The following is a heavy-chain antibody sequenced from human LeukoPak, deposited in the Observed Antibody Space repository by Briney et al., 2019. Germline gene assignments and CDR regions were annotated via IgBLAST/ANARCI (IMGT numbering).Heavy chain of an antibody. CDR3: ARDSLEYGDQNPNYYYYGMDV. Sequence: SVKVSCMASGGTFSSYAISWVRQAPGQGLEWMGRIIPIFGIANYAQKFQGRVTITADKSTSTAYMELSSLRSEDTAVYYCARDSLEYGDQNPNYYYYGMDVWGQGTTVTVSS. CDR2: IIPIFGIA. CDR1: GGTFSSYA. J-gene: IGHJ6*02. V-gene: IGHV1-69*04. D-gene: IGHD4-17*01.